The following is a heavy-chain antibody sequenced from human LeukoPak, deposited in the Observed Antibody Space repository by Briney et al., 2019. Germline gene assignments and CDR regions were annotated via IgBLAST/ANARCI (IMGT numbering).Heavy chain of an antibody. Sequence: SETLSLTCAVYGGSFSGYYWSWIRQPPGKGLEWIGEINHSGSTNYNPSLKSRVTISVDTSKNQFSLKLSSVTAADTAVYYCARGAGIVGATTSNDWFDPWGQGTLVTVSS. D-gene: IGHD1-26*01. CDR3: ARGAGIVGATTSNDWFDP. CDR2: INHSGST. CDR1: GGSFSGYY. J-gene: IGHJ5*02. V-gene: IGHV4-34*01.